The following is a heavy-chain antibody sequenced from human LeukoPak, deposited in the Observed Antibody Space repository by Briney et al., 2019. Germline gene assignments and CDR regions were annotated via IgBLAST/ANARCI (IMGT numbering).Heavy chain of an antibody. V-gene: IGHV1-18*01. Sequence: ASVKVSCKASGYTFSNYGFSWVRQAPGQGLEWMGWISPYNGNTNYAQKLQGRVTMTSDTSTSTAYMELRSLRSDDTAVYYCARAVIPVAVKPAFDYWGQGTLVTVSS. D-gene: IGHD6-13*01. CDR1: GYTFSNYG. CDR3: ARAVIPVAVKPAFDY. J-gene: IGHJ4*02. CDR2: ISPYNGNT.